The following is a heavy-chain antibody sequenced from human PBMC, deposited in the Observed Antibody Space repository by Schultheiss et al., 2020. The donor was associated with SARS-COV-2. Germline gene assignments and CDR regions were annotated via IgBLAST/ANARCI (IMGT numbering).Heavy chain of an antibody. CDR1: GFTFSSYA. D-gene: IGHD5-12*01. CDR2: ISYGGSNK. J-gene: IGHJ4*02. CDR3: ARDGEATGYYFDY. Sequence: GGSLRLSCAASGFTFSSYAMHWVRQAPGKGLEWVAVISYGGSNKYYADSVKGRFTISRDNSKNTLYLQMNSLRAEDTAVYYCARDGEATGYYFDYWGQGTLVTVSS. V-gene: IGHV3-30*04.